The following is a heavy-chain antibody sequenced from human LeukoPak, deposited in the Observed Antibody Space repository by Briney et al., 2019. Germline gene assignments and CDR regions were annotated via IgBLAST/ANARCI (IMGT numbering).Heavy chain of an antibody. CDR1: GFTFNSYW. V-gene: IGHV3-7*05. J-gene: IGHJ4*02. Sequence: GGSLRLSCEASGFTFNSYWMSRVRQAPGQGLEWVADINEDGSTIYYVNSVKGRFTISRDNAKNSLSLQLNTLRAEDRAVYYCARWSYVSGTWFLDSWGQGALVTVSS. CDR3: ARWSYVSGTWFLDS. CDR2: INEDGSTI. D-gene: IGHD3-10*01.